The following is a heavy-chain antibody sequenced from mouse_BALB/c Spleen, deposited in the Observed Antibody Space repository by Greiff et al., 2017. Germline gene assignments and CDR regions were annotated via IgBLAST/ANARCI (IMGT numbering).Heavy chain of an antibody. D-gene: IGHD1-1*01. CDR1: GFSLTSYG. J-gene: IGHJ3*01. CDR3: ARNRHGSSYGFAY. CDR2: IWSGGST. Sequence: VQGVESGPGLVQPSQSLSITCTVSGFSLTSYGVHWVRQSPGKGLEWLGVIWSGGSTDYNAAFISRLSISKDNSKSQVFFKMNSLQANDTAIYYCARNRHGSSYGFAYWGQGTLVTVSA. V-gene: IGHV2-2*02.